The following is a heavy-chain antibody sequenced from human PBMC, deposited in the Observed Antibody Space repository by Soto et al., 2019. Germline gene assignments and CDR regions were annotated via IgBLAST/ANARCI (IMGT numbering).Heavy chain of an antibody. CDR3: ASALLWFGELATYYYGMDV. J-gene: IGHJ6*02. Sequence: QVQLVQSGAEVKKPGASVKVSCKASGYTFTSYGISWVRQAPGQGLEWMGWISAYNGNTNYAQKLQGRVTMTTDTSTSTAYMELRSLRSDDTAVYYCASALLWFGELATYYYGMDVWGQGTTVTASS. CDR2: ISAYNGNT. CDR1: GYTFTSYG. V-gene: IGHV1-18*01. D-gene: IGHD3-10*01.